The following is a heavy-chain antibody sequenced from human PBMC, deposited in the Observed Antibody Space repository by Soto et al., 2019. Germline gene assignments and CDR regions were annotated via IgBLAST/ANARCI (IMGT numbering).Heavy chain of an antibody. CDR2: ISSSSSYT. CDR3: ARTIAAAGGRRYFDL. Sequence: QVQLVESGGGLVKPGGSLRLSCAASGFTFSDCYMSWIRQAPGKGLEWVSYISSSSSYTNYADSVKGRFTISRDNAKNSLYLQMNSLRDEDTAVYHCARTIAAAGGRRYFDLWGRGTLVTVSS. D-gene: IGHD6-13*01. J-gene: IGHJ2*01. V-gene: IGHV3-11*05. CDR1: GFTFSDCY.